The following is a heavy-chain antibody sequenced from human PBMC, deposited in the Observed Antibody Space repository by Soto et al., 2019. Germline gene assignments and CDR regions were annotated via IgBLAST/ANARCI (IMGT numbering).Heavy chain of an antibody. CDR2: ISSDGDTI. J-gene: IGHJ6*02. D-gene: IGHD5-12*01. CDR1: GFTFHEYA. V-gene: IGHV3-9*01. Sequence: EVQLIESGGGWVQPGTSLRVSCAASGFTFHEYAMHWVRQAPGKGLEWVSGISSDGDTIAYADSVQGRFTVFRDNAKNSLYLKMNSLRAEDTALYYCTKGGYDLIYYFGMDVWGQGTTVTVSS. CDR3: TKGGYDLIYYFGMDV.